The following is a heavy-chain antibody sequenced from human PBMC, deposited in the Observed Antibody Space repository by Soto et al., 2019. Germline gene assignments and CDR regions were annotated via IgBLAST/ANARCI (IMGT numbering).Heavy chain of an antibody. J-gene: IGHJ6*02. V-gene: IGHV1-69*06. CDR3: ARIPRSMLHPSFMGV. D-gene: IGHD2-15*01. CDR2: IIPIFGTA. Sequence: SVKVSCKASGGTFSSYAISWVRQAPGQGLEWMGGIIPIFGTANYAQKFQGRVTITADKSTSTAYMELSSLRSEDTAVYYCARIPRSMLHPSFMGVWGQGTTVTVS. CDR1: GGTFSSYA.